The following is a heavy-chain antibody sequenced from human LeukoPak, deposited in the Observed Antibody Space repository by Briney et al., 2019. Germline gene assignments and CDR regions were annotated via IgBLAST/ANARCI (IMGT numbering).Heavy chain of an antibody. Sequence: SETLSLTCTVSGASISSYYWSWIRQPPGKGLEWIAFISNSVSTNYNPSLKSRVTISLDTSRKQLSLRLSSVIAADTAVYYCVATERWLQWDYWGQGTLVTVPS. CDR2: ISNSVST. D-gene: IGHD5-24*01. CDR1: GASISSYY. V-gene: IGHV4-4*08. J-gene: IGHJ4*02. CDR3: VATERWLQWDY.